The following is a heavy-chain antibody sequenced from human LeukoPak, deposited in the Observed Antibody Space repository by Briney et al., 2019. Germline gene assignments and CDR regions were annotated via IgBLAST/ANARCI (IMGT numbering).Heavy chain of an antibody. CDR3: ARDQRPSSSSWFYLDS. CDR1: GGSIRNYY. CDR2: VYHSGST. V-gene: IGHV4-59*01. J-gene: IGHJ4*02. D-gene: IGHD6-13*01. Sequence: PSETLSLTYTVSGGSIRNYYWSWVRQPPGKGLEWIANVYHSGSTSSNPSLTGRVTISVDTSKNQFSLKLSSVTAADTALYYCARDQRPSSSSWFYLDSWGQGTLVTVSS.